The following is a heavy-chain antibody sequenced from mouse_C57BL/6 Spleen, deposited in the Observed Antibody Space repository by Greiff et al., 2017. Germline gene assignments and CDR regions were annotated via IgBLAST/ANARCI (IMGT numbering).Heavy chain of an antibody. J-gene: IGHJ4*01. CDR1: GYTFTDYY. V-gene: IGHV1-75*01. D-gene: IGHD1-1*01. CDR2: IFPGRGST. Sequence: QVQLKQSGPELVKPGASVEISCKASGYTFTDYYINWVKQRPGQGLEWIGWIFPGRGSTYYNETFKGKATLTVDKSSSTAYMLLSSLTSEDSAVYFWAISETTVVAPHYAMDYWGQGTSVTVSS. CDR3: AISETTVVAPHYAMDY.